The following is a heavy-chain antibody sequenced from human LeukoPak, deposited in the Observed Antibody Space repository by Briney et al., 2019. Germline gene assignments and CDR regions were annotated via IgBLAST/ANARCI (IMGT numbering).Heavy chain of an antibody. J-gene: IGHJ3*02. CDR3: ARSAVAGRRRAFDI. Sequence: PGESLKISCEGSGYSFTSYWIGWVRQLPGKGLEWMGIVYPGDSDTRYSPSFQGQVTISADKSISTAYLQWSSLKASDTAMYYCARSAVAGRRRAFDIWGQGTMVTVSS. D-gene: IGHD6-19*01. CDR2: VYPGDSDT. CDR1: GYSFTSYW. V-gene: IGHV5-51*01.